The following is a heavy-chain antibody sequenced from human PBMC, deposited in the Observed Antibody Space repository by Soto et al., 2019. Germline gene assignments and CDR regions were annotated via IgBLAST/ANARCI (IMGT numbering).Heavy chain of an antibody. Sequence: ASVKVSCKASGYSFTAYLIHWVRQTPGQGLEWMGVTNPSDGGTDYPQKFRGRVTVTSDTSASTVYMELSSLESEDTAIYFCAREMAGTFYFDYWGQGVLVTVSS. V-gene: IGHV1-46*01. J-gene: IGHJ4*02. D-gene: IGHD2-8*01. CDR1: GYSFTAYL. CDR3: AREMAGTFYFDY. CDR2: TNPSDGGT.